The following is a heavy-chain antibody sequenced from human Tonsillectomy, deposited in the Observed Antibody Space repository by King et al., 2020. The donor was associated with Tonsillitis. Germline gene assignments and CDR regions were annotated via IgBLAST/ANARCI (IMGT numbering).Heavy chain of an antibody. J-gene: IGHJ4*02. D-gene: IGHD2-8*01. CDR3: ARDQVAYCTHAVCSPFDY. Sequence: HVQLVESGGGVVQPGRSLRLSCAASGFTFSSYAMHWVRQAPGKGLEWVAVISYDGSNKYYAESVKGRFTISRDNSKNTLYLQMNSLRPEDTAVYYCARDQVAYCTHAVCSPFDYWGQGTLVTVSS. CDR2: ISYDGSNK. CDR1: GFTFSSYA. V-gene: IGHV3-30*04.